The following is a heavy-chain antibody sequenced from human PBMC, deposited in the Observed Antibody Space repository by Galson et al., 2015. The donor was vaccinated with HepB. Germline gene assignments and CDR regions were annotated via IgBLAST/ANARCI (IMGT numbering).Heavy chain of an antibody. D-gene: IGHD3-22*01. V-gene: IGHV3-48*01. CDR3: ARDARSTWRYYDSSGSDAFDI. CDR2: ISSSSSTI. J-gene: IGHJ3*02. CDR1: GFTFSSYS. Sequence: SLRLSCAASGFTFSSYSMNWVRQAPGKGLEWVSYISSSSSTIYYADSVKGRFTISRDNAKNSLYLQMNSLRAEDTAVYYCARDARSTWRYYDSSGSDAFDIWGQGTMVTVSS.